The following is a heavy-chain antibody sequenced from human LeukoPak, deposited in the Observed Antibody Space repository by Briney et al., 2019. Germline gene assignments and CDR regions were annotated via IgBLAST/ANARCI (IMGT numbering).Heavy chain of an antibody. CDR3: ARLVFCGGDCYSHFDY. J-gene: IGHJ4*02. V-gene: IGHV4-39*01. CDR1: GFTFSSYA. Sequence: GSLRLSCAASGFTFSSYAMSWVRQPPGKGLEWIGNIFYSGSTYYNSSLKSRVTISVDTSKNQFSLKLSSVTAADTALYYCARLVFCGGDCYSHFDYWGQGTLVTVSS. CDR2: IFYSGST. D-gene: IGHD2-21*01.